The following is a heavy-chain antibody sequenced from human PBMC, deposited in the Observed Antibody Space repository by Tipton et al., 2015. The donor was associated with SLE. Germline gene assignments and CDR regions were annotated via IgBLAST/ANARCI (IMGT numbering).Heavy chain of an antibody. J-gene: IGHJ4*02. CDR2: INGDGSSA. CDR3: AKEFSGYFDY. V-gene: IGHV3-74*01. CDR1: GFTFSTYW. D-gene: IGHD6-25*01. Sequence: GSLRLSCAASGFTFSTYWMHWVRQAPGKGMVWVSRINGDGSSAIYADSVKGRFTISRDNAKNSLYLQMNSLRAGDTAVYYCAKEFSGYFDYWGQGTLVTVSS.